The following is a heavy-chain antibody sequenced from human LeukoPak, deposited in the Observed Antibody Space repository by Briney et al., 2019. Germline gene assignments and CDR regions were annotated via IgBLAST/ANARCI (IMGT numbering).Heavy chain of an antibody. CDR3: ARCPSSGTPFFDY. J-gene: IGHJ4*02. CDR2: IYYSGST. V-gene: IGHV4-39*07. Sequence: SETLSLTCTVSGGSISSSSYYWGWIRQPPGKGLEWIGSIYYSGSTYYNPSLKSRVTISVDTSKNQFSLKLSSVTAADTAVYYCARCPSSGTPFFDYWGQGTLVTVSS. D-gene: IGHD1-14*01. CDR1: GGSISSSSYY.